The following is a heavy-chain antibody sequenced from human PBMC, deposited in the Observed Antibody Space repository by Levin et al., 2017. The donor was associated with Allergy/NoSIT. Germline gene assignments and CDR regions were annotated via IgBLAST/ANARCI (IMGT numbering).Heavy chain of an antibody. D-gene: IGHD3-3*01. CDR3: ARVRSDFALGYYYYMDV. CDR2: ISSSSSYI. Sequence: GESLKISCAASGFTFSSYSMNWVRQAPGKGLEWVSSISSSSSYIYYADSVKGRFTISRDNAKNSLYLQMNSLRAEDTAVYYCARVRSDFALGYYYYMDVWGKGTTVTVSS. J-gene: IGHJ6*03. CDR1: GFTFSSYS. V-gene: IGHV3-21*01.